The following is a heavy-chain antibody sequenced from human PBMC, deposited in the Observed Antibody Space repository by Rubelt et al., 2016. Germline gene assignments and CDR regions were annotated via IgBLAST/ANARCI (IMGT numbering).Heavy chain of an antibody. Sequence: QVQLVQSGAEVKKPGASVKVSCKASGYTFTSYAMHWVRQAPGQRLEWMGWINAGNGNTKYSQKFQGRVTITRDTSASTAYMGLSSLRSEDTAVYYCARVSWGSGWSNNWFDPWGQGTLVTVSS. D-gene: IGHD6-19*01. CDR3: ARVSWGSGWSNNWFDP. CDR1: GYTFTSYA. CDR2: INAGNGNT. V-gene: IGHV1-3*01. J-gene: IGHJ5*02.